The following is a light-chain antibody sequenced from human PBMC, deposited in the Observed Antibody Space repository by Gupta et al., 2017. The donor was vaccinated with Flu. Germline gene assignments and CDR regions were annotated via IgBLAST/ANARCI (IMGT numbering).Light chain of an antibody. V-gene: IGKV1D-12*01. J-gene: IGKJ2*01. CDR1: QGISSW. Sequence: PSSLSASVGDKVTITCRASQGISSWLAWYKQKPGEAPKLLIYAASSLQSGVASRFSGSGSGIDVTLTISSLQPEDSATYYCQQTDSLPPTFGQGTKLEIK. CDR2: AAS. CDR3: QQTDSLPPT.